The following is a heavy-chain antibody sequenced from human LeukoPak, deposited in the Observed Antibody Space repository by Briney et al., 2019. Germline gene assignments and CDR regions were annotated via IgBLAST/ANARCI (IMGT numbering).Heavy chain of an antibody. Sequence: GGSLRLSCAASGFTFSSYSMNWVRQAPGKGLEWVSTISSGSSYIYYADSVKGRFTISRDNAKNSLYLQMNSLRAEDTAVYYCARTAEHGSGSSSYYYCYGLDVWGQGTTVTVSS. D-gene: IGHD3-10*01. CDR3: ARTAEHGSGSSSYYYCYGLDV. V-gene: IGHV3-21*01. J-gene: IGHJ6*02. CDR2: ISSGSSYI. CDR1: GFTFSSYS.